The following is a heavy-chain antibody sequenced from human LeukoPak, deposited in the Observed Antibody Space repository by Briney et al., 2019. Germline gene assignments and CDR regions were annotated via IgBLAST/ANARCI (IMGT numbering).Heavy chain of an antibody. CDR2: ISGSGGST. Sequence: GGSPRLSCAASGFTFSSYAMSWVRQAPGKGLEWVSAISGSGGSTYYADSVKGRFTISRDNSKNTLYLQMNSLRAEDTAVYYCAKDPQLWFRGADYWGQGTLVTVSS. D-gene: IGHD5-18*01. CDR1: GFTFSSYA. CDR3: AKDPQLWFRGADY. V-gene: IGHV3-23*01. J-gene: IGHJ4*02.